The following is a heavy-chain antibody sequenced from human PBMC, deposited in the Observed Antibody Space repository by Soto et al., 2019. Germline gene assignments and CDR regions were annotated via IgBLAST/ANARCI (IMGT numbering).Heavy chain of an antibody. J-gene: IGHJ5*02. V-gene: IGHV3-30*18. D-gene: IGHD2-15*01. CDR3: AKDYCSGGSCPGEYNWFDP. CDR1: GFTFSSYG. CDR2: ISYDRGNK. Sequence: GGSLRLSCAASGFTFSSYGMHWVRQAPGKGLEWVAVISYDRGNKDYADSVKGRFTISRDNAKNSLYLQMNSLRAEDTALYYCAKDYCSGGSCPGEYNWFDPWGQGTLVTVSS.